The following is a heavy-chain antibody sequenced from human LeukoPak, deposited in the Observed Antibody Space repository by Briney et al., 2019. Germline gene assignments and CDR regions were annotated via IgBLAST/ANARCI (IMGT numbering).Heavy chain of an antibody. CDR3: ARMRAGLVDYMDV. J-gene: IGHJ6*03. V-gene: IGHV4-59*10. CDR2: IYTSGST. CDR1: GGSFSGYY. Sequence: PSETLSLTCAVYGGSFSGYYWSWIRQPPGKGLEWIGRIYTSGSTNYNPSLKSRVTMSVDTSKNQFSLKLSSVTAADTAVYYCARMRAGLVDYMDVWGKGTTVTISS. D-gene: IGHD1-26*01.